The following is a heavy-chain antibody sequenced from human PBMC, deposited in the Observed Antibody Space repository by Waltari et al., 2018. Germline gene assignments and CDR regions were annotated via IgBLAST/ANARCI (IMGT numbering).Heavy chain of an antibody. CDR2: IRPRGRRT. Sequence: EVQLLESGGGFIQPGGSLRLSCAVSRFTCSSYALYWVRQAPGKGSEWVSDIRPRGRRTYYAASVKGRFTISRDNSKNTLYLQMNGLRAEDMALFHCAKEGGRGGAGDHWGQGTLVTVSS. V-gene: IGHV3-23*01. CDR1: RFTCSSYA. CDR3: AKEGGRGGAGDH. J-gene: IGHJ4*02. D-gene: IGHD1-26*01.